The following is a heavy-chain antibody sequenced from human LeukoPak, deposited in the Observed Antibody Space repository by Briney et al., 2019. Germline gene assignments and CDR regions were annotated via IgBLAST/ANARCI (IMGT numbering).Heavy chain of an antibody. J-gene: IGHJ4*02. CDR2: SYNGGNT. CDR3: ASISDLLYYFDS. V-gene: IGHV3-66*01. Sequence: PGGSLRLSCAASGFTVSSNYMSWVRQAPGKGLEWVSVSYNGGNTHYADSVKGRFTLSRDNSKNTVYLQMNSLRVEDTAMYYCASISDLLYYFDSWGQGTLVTVSS. CDR1: GFTVSSNY.